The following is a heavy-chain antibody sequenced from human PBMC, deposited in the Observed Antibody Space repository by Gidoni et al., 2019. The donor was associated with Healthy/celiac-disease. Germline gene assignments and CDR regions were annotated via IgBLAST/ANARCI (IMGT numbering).Heavy chain of an antibody. CDR1: GGSISSGGYS. V-gene: IGHV4-31*03. Sequence: QVQLQESGPGPVKPSQTLSLTCTGSGGSISSGGYSWSWIRQHPGKGLEWIGYIYYSGSTYYNPSLKSRVTISVDTSKTQFSLKLSSVTAADTAVYYCARGGVSTFYYFDYWGQGTLVTVSS. D-gene: IGHD2-8*01. CDR3: ARGGVSTFYYFDY. J-gene: IGHJ4*02. CDR2: IYYSGST.